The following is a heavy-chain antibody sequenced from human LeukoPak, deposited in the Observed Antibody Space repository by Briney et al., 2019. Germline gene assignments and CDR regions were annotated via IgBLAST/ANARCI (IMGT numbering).Heavy chain of an antibody. CDR3: ARGITRMVRGVITRRCAFDI. V-gene: IGHV3-53*01. D-gene: IGHD3-10*01. CDR1: GFTVSSNY. Sequence: PGGSLRLSCAASGFTVSSNYMSWVRQAPGKGLEWVSVIYSGGSTYYADSVKGRFTISRDNSKNTLYLQMNSLRAEDTAVYYCARGITRMVRGVITRRCAFDIWGQGTMVTVSS. J-gene: IGHJ3*02. CDR2: IYSGGST.